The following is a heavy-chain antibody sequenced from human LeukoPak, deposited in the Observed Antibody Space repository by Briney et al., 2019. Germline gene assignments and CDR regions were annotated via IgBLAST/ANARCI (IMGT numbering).Heavy chain of an antibody. CDR3: ARGYCSSTSCYDAFDI. D-gene: IGHD2-2*01. Sequence: SETLSLTCAVYGGSFSGYYWSWIRQPPGKGLEWIGEINHSGSTNYNPSLKSRVTISVDTSKNQFSLKLGSVTAADTAVYYCARGYCSSTSCYDAFDIWGQGTMVTVSS. V-gene: IGHV4-34*01. CDR2: INHSGST. CDR1: GGSFSGYY. J-gene: IGHJ3*02.